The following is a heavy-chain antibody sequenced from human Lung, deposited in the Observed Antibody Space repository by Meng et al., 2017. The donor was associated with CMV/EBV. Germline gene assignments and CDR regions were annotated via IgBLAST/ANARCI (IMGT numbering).Heavy chain of an antibody. CDR2: MNPNSGNT. Sequence: AQVKKPVAYVNVSVKVSGYTFSSYDINTVRQATGPWLEWMGWMNPNSGNTGDAQKFQGRVTMTRNTSISTAYMELSSLRSEDTAVYYCARGYCSGGSCPVFDPWGQGTLVTVSS. J-gene: IGHJ5*02. CDR3: ARGYCSGGSCPVFDP. D-gene: IGHD2-15*01. V-gene: IGHV1-8*01. CDR1: GYTFSSYD.